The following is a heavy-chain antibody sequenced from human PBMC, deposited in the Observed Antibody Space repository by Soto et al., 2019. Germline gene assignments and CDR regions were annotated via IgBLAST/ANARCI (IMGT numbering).Heavy chain of an antibody. CDR3: ARGRYYYDSSGYHSPFDY. CDR2: IYSGGST. Sequence: EVQLVETGGCLIQPGGSLRVSCAASGFTVSSYYMSWVRQAPGKGLEWVSVIYSGGSTYYADSVKGRFTVSRDNSKNMLSLQMNSLRAEDTAVYYCARGRYYYDSSGYHSPFDYWGQGTLVTVSS. D-gene: IGHD3-22*01. CDR1: GFTVSSYY. J-gene: IGHJ4*02. V-gene: IGHV3-53*02.